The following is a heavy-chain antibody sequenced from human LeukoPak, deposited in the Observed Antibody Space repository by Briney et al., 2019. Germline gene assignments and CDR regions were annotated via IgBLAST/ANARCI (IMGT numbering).Heavy chain of an antibody. CDR2: ISSNGNTI. Sequence: PGGSLRLSCAASGFTFSDYCVTWIRQAPGKGLEWVSYISSNGNTIYYADSVKGRFTISRDNAKNSLSLQMNSLRAEDTAVYYCARWFYYGSGSFDYWGQGTLVTVSS. J-gene: IGHJ4*02. V-gene: IGHV3-11*04. D-gene: IGHD3-10*01. CDR3: ARWFYYGSGSFDY. CDR1: GFTFSDYC.